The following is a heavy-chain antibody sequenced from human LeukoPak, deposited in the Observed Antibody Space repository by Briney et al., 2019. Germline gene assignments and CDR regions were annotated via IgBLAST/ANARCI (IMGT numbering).Heavy chain of an antibody. D-gene: IGHD3-3*01. CDR3: ARGSRITIFGVVIRPFDY. Sequence: SEILSLTCAVSGGSISSSNWWSWIRQPPGKGLEWIGEINHSGSTNYNPSLKSRVTISVDTSKNQFSLKLSSVTAADTAVYYCARGSRITIFGVVIRPFDYWGQGTLVTVSS. J-gene: IGHJ4*02. V-gene: IGHV4-4*02. CDR2: INHSGST. CDR1: GGSISSSNW.